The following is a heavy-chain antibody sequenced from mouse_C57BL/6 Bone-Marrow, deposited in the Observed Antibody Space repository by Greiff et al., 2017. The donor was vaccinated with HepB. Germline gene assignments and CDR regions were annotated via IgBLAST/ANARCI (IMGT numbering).Heavy chain of an antibody. J-gene: IGHJ3*01. D-gene: IGHD3-2*02. V-gene: IGHV3-6*01. CDR2: ISYDGSN. CDR1: GYSITSGYY. Sequence: ESGPGLVKPSQSLSLTCSVTGYSITSGYYWNWIRQFPGNKLEWMGYISYDGSNNYNPSLKNRISITRDTSKNQFFLKLNSVTTEDTATYYCARELDSSGTGFAHWGQGTLVTVSA. CDR3: ARELDSSGTGFAH.